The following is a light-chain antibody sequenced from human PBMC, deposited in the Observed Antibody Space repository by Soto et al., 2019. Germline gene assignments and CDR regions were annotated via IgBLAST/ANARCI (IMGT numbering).Light chain of an antibody. J-gene: IGLJ7*01. CDR1: SSDVGSSNY. CDR2: DVA. CDR3: CSYAGSDTLI. Sequence: QSVLTQPRSVSGSPGQTVTISCTGSSSDVGSSNYMSWYQQHPGEAPKLVIYDVAQRSSGVPDRLSGSRSGKTASLTISGLQPDDEADYYCCSYAGSDTLIFGSGTQLTVL. V-gene: IGLV2-11*01.